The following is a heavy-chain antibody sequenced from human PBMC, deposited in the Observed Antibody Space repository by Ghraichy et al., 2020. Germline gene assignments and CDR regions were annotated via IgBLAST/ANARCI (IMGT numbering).Heavy chain of an antibody. CDR3: ARDHRIAVAGYYYYHMDV. V-gene: IGHV1-69*04. CDR1: GGTFSSYG. D-gene: IGHD6-19*01. J-gene: IGHJ6*02. Sequence: SVKVSCKASGGTFSSYGISWVRQAPGQGLEWMGRIIPILDIANNARNFQGRVTITADKSTSTAYMDLSSLRSEDTAVYYCARDHRIAVAGYYYYHMDVWGQGTTVTVSS. CDR2: IIPILDIA.